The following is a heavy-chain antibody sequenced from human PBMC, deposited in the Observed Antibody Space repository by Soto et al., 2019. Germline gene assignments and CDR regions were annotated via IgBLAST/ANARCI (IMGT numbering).Heavy chain of an antibody. CDR1: GFTFRXYA. V-gene: IGHV3-23*01. CDR2: ITGTGSST. J-gene: IGHJ4*02. D-gene: IGHD3-9*01. CDR3: AKTPNSRLLNS. Sequence: LLESGGGLVQPGEXXXXSCAVXGFTFRXYAMSXVXXAPXKGLEWVAGITGTGSSTSYSDSVRGRFTISRDNSKNTLYLLMNSLRAEDTAVYWCAKTPNSRLLNSWGQGALVTVSS.